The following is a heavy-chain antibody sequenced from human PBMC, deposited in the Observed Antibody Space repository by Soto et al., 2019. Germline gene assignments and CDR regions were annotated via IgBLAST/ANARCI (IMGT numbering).Heavy chain of an antibody. Sequence: QVQLQESGPGLVKPSQTLSLTCTVSGGSISSGGYYWSWTRQHPGKGLEWIGYIYYSGSTYYNPSLKSRVTISVDTSKNQFSLKLSSVTAADTAVYYCARSHPTVTTKGAFDIWGQGTMVTVSS. V-gene: IGHV4-31*03. CDR1: GGSISSGGYY. D-gene: IGHD4-17*01. CDR3: ARSHPTVTTKGAFDI. CDR2: IYYSGST. J-gene: IGHJ3*02.